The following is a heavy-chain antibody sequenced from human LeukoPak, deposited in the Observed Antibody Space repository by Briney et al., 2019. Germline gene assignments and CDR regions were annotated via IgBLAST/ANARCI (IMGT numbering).Heavy chain of an antibody. V-gene: IGHV4-39*07. J-gene: IGHJ4*02. CDR1: GGSISSSSYY. Sequence: SETLSLTCTVSGGSISSSSYYWGWIRQPPGKGLAWIGSIYYSGSTYYNPSLKSRVTISVDTSKNQFSLKLSSVTAADTAVYYCARGPPPDFDYWGRGTLVTVSS. CDR3: ARGPPPDFDY. CDR2: IYYSGST.